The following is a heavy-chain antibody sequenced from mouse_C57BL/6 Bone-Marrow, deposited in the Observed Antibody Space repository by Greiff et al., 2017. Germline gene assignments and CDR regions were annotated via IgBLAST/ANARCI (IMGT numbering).Heavy chain of an antibody. J-gene: IGHJ4*01. D-gene: IGHD2-3*01. CDR2: ISYDGSN. Sequence: VQLQQSGPGLVKPSQSLSLTCSVTGYSITSGYYWNWIRQFPGNKLEWMGYISYDGSNNYNPSLKNRISITRDTSKNQFFLKLNSVTTEDTATYYCARLRWLLLYAMDYWGQGTSVTVSS. CDR1: GYSITSGYY. CDR3: ARLRWLLLYAMDY. V-gene: IGHV3-6*01.